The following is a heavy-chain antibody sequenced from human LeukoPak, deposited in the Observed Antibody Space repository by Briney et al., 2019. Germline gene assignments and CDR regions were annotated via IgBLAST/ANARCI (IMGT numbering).Heavy chain of an antibody. Sequence: ASVKVSCKASGYTFTSYGISWVRQAPGQGLEWMGWISAYNDNPKYAQKIQGRVTMTTDTSTSTAYMELRSPRSDDTAVFYCARALIGSDIDYWGQGTLVTVSS. CDR2: ISAYNDNP. CDR1: GYTFTSYG. V-gene: IGHV1-18*01. J-gene: IGHJ4*02. CDR3: ARALIGSDIDY. D-gene: IGHD2-21*01.